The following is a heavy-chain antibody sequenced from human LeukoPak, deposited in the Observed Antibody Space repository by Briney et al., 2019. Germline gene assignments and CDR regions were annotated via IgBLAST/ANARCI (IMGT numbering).Heavy chain of an antibody. J-gene: IGHJ4*02. Sequence: SVKVSCKASGGTFSSYAISWVRQAPGQGLEWMGGIIPIFGTANYAQKYQGRVTITADESTSTAYMELSSLRSEDTAVYYCARDPGYYDSSGYYDYWGQGTLVTVSS. CDR1: GGTFSSYA. D-gene: IGHD3-22*01. CDR3: ARDPGYYDSSGYYDY. CDR2: IIPIFGTA. V-gene: IGHV1-69*13.